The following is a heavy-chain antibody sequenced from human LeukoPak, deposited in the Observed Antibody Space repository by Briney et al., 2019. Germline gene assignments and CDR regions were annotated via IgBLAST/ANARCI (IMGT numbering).Heavy chain of an antibody. J-gene: IGHJ5*02. Sequence: PSETLSLTCTVSGGSVSGDPYYWSWIRQPPGKGPEWIGHISYSGSVNSNPSLRSRVTASIDTSKNQFSLKLSPVTDADTAVYYCASSRAMDTAMVTWGQGTLVTVSS. V-gene: IGHV4-61*01. CDR2: ISYSGSV. CDR3: ASSRAMDTAMVT. CDR1: GGSVSGDPYY. D-gene: IGHD5-18*01.